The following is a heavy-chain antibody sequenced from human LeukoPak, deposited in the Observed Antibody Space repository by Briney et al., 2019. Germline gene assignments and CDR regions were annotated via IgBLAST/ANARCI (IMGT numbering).Heavy chain of an antibody. CDR3: ARVQRRYGPWADY. J-gene: IGHJ4*02. D-gene: IGHD5-18*01. CDR2: IKEDGSEK. CDR1: GFTFSSYW. V-gene: IGHV3-7*01. Sequence: GGPLRLSCAASGFTFSSYWMSWVRQAPGKGLEWVANIKEDGSEKYMDSVKGRFTIYRDNAKNSQYLQMNSLRAEDTAVYYCARVQRRYGPWADYWGQGTLVTVSS.